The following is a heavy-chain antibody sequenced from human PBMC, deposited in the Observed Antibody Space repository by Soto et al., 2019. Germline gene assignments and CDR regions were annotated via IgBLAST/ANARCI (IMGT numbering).Heavy chain of an antibody. D-gene: IGHD6-6*01. CDR1: GGSFSGYY. J-gene: IGHJ4*01. CDR3: ARGDLADRLLAFDY. Sequence: SETLSLTCAVYGGSFSGYYWSWIRQPPGKGLEWIGEINHSGSTNYNPSLKSRVTISVDTCKNQFSLKLSSVTAADTAVYYCARGDLADRLLAFDYLGQGTLVTVSS. V-gene: IGHV4-34*01. CDR2: INHSGST.